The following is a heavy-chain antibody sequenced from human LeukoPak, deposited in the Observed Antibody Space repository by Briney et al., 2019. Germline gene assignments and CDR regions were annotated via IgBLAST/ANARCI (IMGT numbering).Heavy chain of an antibody. Sequence: GGSLRLSCAASGFTFSSYGMHWVRQAPGKGLEWVAFIRYDGSNKYYADSVKGRFTISRDNSKNTLYLQMNSLRAEDTAVYYCAKGGYSSSWYVGLPPRYYFDYWGQGTLVTVSS. CDR3: AKGGYSSSWYVGLPPRYYFDY. J-gene: IGHJ4*02. CDR2: IRYDGSNK. V-gene: IGHV3-30*02. CDR1: GFTFSSYG. D-gene: IGHD6-13*01.